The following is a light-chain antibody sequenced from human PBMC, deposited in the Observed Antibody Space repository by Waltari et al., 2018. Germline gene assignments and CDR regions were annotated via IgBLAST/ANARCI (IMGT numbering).Light chain of an antibody. Sequence: QSALTQPASVSGSPGQSITISCTGTSSDVGGYNYVSWYQQHPGKAPKLRIYEVSNRPAGGSNRFSGSKAGNTASRTISGLQAEDEADYYCSSYTSSSTPYVFGTGTKVTVL. CDR3: SSYTSSSTPYV. V-gene: IGLV2-14*01. CDR1: SSDVGGYNY. CDR2: EVS. J-gene: IGLJ1*01.